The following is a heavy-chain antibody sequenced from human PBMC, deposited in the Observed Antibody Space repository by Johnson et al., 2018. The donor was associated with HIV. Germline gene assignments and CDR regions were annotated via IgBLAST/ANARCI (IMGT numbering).Heavy chain of an antibody. V-gene: IGHV3-15*01. CDR3: TTDWEYYDGSGKLDAFDM. CDR1: GFRFSNAW. Sequence: EQLVESGGGLVKPGDSLRLSCTASGFRFSNAWMGWVRQAPGNGLEWLGRIKSKTGGGTTSYAAPVKGRFTISRDDSKDTVYLHMNSLKVDDTAVYYCTTDWEYYDGSGKLDAFDMWGQGTMVTVSS. D-gene: IGHD3-10*01. CDR2: IKSKTGGGTT. J-gene: IGHJ3*02.